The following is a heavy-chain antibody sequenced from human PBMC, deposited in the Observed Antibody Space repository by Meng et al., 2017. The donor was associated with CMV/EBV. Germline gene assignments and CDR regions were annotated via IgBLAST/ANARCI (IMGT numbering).Heavy chain of an antibody. CDR3: ARGNGVAHDY. CDR2: INAGDGNR. J-gene: IGHJ4*02. D-gene: IGHD3-3*01. Sequence: QVQLVQSGAEVKKPGASVKVSCKASGYTFTGYGIHWVRQAPGRRLEWMGWINAGDGNRKYSQKFQDRVTITRDTSASTAYMELSSLRSEDTAVYYCARGNGVAHDYWGQGTLVTVSS. V-gene: IGHV1-3*01. CDR1: GYTFTGYG.